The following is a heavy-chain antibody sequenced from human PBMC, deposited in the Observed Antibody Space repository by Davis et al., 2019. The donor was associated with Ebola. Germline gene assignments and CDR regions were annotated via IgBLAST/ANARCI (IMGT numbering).Heavy chain of an antibody. CDR2: IRSKANSYAT. Sequence: GESLKISCAASGFTFSGSAMHWVRQASGKGLAWVGRIRSKANSYATAYAASVKGRFTISRDDSKNTAYLQMNSLKTEDTAVYYCTRLSSSTGRGGYWGQGTLVTVSS. J-gene: IGHJ4*02. CDR3: TRLSSSTGRGGY. CDR1: GFTFSGSA. D-gene: IGHD6-6*01. V-gene: IGHV3-73*01.